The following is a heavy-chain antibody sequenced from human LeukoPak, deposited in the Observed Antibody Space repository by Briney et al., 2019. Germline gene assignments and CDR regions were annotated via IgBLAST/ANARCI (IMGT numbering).Heavy chain of an antibody. CDR3: ARLGRWLQFRGFAY. Sequence: SETLSLTCAVYGGSFNDYYWNWIRQPPGKGLEWIGEINHSGSTNYNPSLKSRVTISVDTSKNQFSLKLSSVTATDTAVYYCARLGRWLQFRGFAYWGQGTLVTVSS. CDR1: GGSFNDYY. CDR2: INHSGST. V-gene: IGHV4-34*01. J-gene: IGHJ4*02. D-gene: IGHD5-24*01.